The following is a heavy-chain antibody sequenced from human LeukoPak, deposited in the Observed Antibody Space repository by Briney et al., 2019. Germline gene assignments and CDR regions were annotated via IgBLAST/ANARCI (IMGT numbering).Heavy chain of an antibody. CDR3: ATGPSMVRGVSFEHDY. CDR1: GYTLTELS. D-gene: IGHD3-10*01. J-gene: IGHJ4*02. CDR2: FDPEDGET. V-gene: IGHV1-24*01. Sequence: ASVKVSCKVSGYTLTELSLHWVRQAPGKGLEGMGGFDPEDGETIYAQKFQGRVTMTEDTSTDTAYMELSSLRSEDTAVYYCATGPSMVRGVSFEHDYWGQGTLVTVSS.